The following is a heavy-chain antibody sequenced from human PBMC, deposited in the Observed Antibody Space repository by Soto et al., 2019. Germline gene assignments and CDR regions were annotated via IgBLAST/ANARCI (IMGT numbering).Heavy chain of an antibody. V-gene: IGHV5-51*01. CDR3: ARKDKSGYFNWFDP. D-gene: IGHD3-22*01. J-gene: IGHJ5*02. Sequence: GESLKSSCRTSGYRFTSYWIAWVLQMPGKGLEWMGIIFPSDSDTRYSPSFQGQVTISADRSTSTVFLQWASLKASDTAVYFCARKDKSGYFNWFDPWGQGTLVTVSS. CDR2: IFPSDSDT. CDR1: GYRFTSYW.